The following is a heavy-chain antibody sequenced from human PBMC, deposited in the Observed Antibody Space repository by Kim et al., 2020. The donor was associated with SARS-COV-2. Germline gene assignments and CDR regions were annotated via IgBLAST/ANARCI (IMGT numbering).Heavy chain of an antibody. J-gene: IGHJ4*02. Sequence: GGSLRLSCAASGFTVSSNYMSWVRQAPGKGLEWVSVFYSGGSTYYADSVKGRFTISRDNSKNTLYLQMNSLRAEDTAVYYCARSPSLWLHGYYFDYWGQGTLVTVSS. CDR1: GFTVSSNY. CDR3: ARSPSLWLHGYYFDY. V-gene: IGHV3-53*01. D-gene: IGHD2-21*01. CDR2: FYSGGST.